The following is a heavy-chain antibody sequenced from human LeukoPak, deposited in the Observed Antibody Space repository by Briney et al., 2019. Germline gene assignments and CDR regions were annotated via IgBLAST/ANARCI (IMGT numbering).Heavy chain of an antibody. CDR3: ARVLRYCSGGNCYSGGLGYMDV. CDR2: ISSSSSYR. CDR1: EFTFSDYN. D-gene: IGHD2-15*01. Sequence: PGGSLRLSCAASEFTFSDYNMHWVRQAPGKGLEWVSYISSSSSYRYYADSVKGRFTISRDNAKNSLYLQMDSLRAEDTAVYYCARVLRYCSGGNCYSGGLGYMDVWGKGTTVTISS. J-gene: IGHJ6*03. V-gene: IGHV3-21*01.